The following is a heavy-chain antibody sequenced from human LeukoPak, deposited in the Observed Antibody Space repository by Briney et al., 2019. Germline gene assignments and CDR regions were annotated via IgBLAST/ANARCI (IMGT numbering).Heavy chain of an antibody. CDR2: IRYDGSNK. J-gene: IGHJ4*02. D-gene: IGHD6-13*01. V-gene: IGHV3-30*02. Sequence: PGGSLRLSCAASGFTFSSYGMHWVRQAPGKGLEWVAFIRYDGSNKYYADSVKGRFTISRDNSKNTLYLQMNSLRAEDTAVYYCAKDHSSSHKSFDYWGQGTLVTVSS. CDR1: GFTFSSYG. CDR3: AKDHSSSHKSFDY.